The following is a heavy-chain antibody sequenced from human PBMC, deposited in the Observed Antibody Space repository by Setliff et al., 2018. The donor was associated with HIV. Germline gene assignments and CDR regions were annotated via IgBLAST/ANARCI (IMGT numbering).Heavy chain of an antibody. D-gene: IGHD2-2*01. V-gene: IGHV1-69*10. CDR3: ARGGVCTSTSCGGNYYYGMDV. Sequence: GASVKVSCKASGGTFSIYAISWVRQAPGQGLEWMGGIIPILGMSIYAQKFQGRVTITADESTSTAYMELSSLRSDDPAVYYCARGGVCTSTSCGGNYYYGMDVWGQGTTVTVSS. CDR2: IIPILGMS. J-gene: IGHJ6*02. CDR1: GGTFSIYA.